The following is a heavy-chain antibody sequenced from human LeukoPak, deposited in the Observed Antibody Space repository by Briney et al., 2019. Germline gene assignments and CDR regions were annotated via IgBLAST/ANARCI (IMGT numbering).Heavy chain of an antibody. CDR1: GFSFTDYP. Sequence: GGSLTLSCATSGFSFTDYPMNWARQATGKGLEWISNIRTTAECGEYVYDAVSVKGRVTISRDDGKNTRYLHMNSLRDDDTAVYYCATDQRYAFDYWGQGILVTVSS. CDR3: ATDQRYAFDY. D-gene: IGHD3-9*01. J-gene: IGHJ4*02. CDR2: IRTTAECGEYV. V-gene: IGHV3-48*02.